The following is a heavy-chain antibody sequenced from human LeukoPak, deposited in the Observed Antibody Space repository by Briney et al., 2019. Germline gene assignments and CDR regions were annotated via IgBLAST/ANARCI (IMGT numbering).Heavy chain of an antibody. D-gene: IGHD3-3*01. CDR3: ARLWSGYYYFDY. CDR1: GGSISSGDYY. V-gene: IGHV4-30-4*08. Sequence: SETLSLTCTVSGGSISSGDYYWIWIRQPPGKGLEWIGYLYCSGSTYYNPSLKSRVTISVDTSKNQFSLKLSSVTAADTAVYYCARLWSGYYYFDYWGQGTLVTVSS. CDR2: LYCSGST. J-gene: IGHJ4*02.